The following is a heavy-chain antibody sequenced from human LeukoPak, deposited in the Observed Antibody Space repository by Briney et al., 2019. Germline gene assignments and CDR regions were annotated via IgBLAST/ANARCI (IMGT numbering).Heavy chain of an antibody. CDR3: ARGGYSYGFRTFDY. D-gene: IGHD5-18*01. CDR2: ISSSSSTI. J-gene: IGHJ4*02. Sequence: PGGSLRLSCAASGFTFSSYSMNWVRQAQGKGLEWVSYISSSSSTIYYADSVKGRFTISRDNAKNSLYLQMNSLRAEDTAVYYCARGGYSYGFRTFDYWGQGTLVTVSS. CDR1: GFTFSSYS. V-gene: IGHV3-48*01.